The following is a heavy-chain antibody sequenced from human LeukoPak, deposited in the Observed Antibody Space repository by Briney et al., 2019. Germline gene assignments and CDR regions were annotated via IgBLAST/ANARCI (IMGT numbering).Heavy chain of an antibody. CDR1: GGSISSYY. J-gene: IGHJ4*02. CDR3: AREYSIAAAAYFDC. D-gene: IGHD6-13*01. CDR2: IYYSGST. V-gene: IGHV4-59*01. Sequence: PSETLSLTCTVSGGSISSYYWSWIRQPPGKGLEWIGYIYYSGSTNYNPSLKSRVTISVDTSKNQFSLKLSSVTAADTAVYYCAREYSIAAAAYFDCWGQGTLVTVSS.